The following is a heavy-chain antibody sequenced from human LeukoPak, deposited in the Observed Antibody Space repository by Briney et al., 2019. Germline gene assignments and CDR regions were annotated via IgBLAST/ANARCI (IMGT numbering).Heavy chain of an antibody. CDR2: IGTAGDT. CDR1: GFTFSSYD. V-gene: IGHV3-13*01. D-gene: IGHD1-26*01. Sequence: GGSLRLSCAASGFTFSSYDMHWVRQATGKGLEWVSAIGTAGDTYYPGSVKGRFTISRENAKNSLYLQMNSLRAGDTAVYYCARSTTDWYFDYWGQGTLVTVSS. J-gene: IGHJ4*02. CDR3: ARSTTDWYFDY.